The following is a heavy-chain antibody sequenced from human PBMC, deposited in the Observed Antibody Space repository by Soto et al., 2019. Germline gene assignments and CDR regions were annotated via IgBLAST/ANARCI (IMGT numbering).Heavy chain of an antibody. CDR2: IIPIFGTA. CDR1: GGTFSSYA. D-gene: IGHD6-13*01. V-gene: IGHV1-69*01. CDR3: ASERRYSSSWYPYYFDY. J-gene: IGHJ4*02. Sequence: QVQLVQSGAEVKKPGSSVKVSCKASGGTFSSYAISWVRQAPGQGLEWMGGIIPIFGTANYAQKFQGRVTITADESTSTAYTELSSLRSEDTAVYYCASERRYSSSWYPYYFDYWGQGTLVTVSS.